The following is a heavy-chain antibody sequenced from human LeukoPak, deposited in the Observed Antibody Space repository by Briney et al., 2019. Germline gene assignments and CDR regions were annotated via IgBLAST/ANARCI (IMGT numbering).Heavy chain of an antibody. D-gene: IGHD6-19*01. J-gene: IGHJ6*03. CDR1: GYTFTSYD. CDR3: ARGAGLHYYYYYMDV. Sequence: ASVKVSCKASGYTFTSYDINWVRQATGQGLEWMGWMNPNSGNTGYAQKFQGRVTITRNTSISTAYMELSSLRSEDTAVYYCARGAGLHYYYYYMDVWGKGTTVTVSS. CDR2: MNPNSGNT. V-gene: IGHV1-8*03.